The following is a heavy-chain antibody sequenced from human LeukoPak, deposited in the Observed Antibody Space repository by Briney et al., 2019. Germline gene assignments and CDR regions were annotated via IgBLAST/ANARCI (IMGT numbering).Heavy chain of an antibody. CDR2: VSAYNGNT. CDR3: ARGSGGHYYYMDV. J-gene: IGHJ6*03. Sequence: PSATLKLSCKASGYTFTSYGISWVRQAPGQGLEWIGWVSAYNGNTNYAQKLRGRITMTTDTSTSTAYMELRSLRSDDTAVYYCARGSGGHYYYMDVWGKGTTVTVSS. CDR1: GYTFTSYG. V-gene: IGHV1-18*01.